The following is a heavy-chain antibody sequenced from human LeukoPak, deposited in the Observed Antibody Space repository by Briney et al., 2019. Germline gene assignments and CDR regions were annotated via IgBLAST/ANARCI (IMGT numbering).Heavy chain of an antibody. CDR3: ARDMYDILTGYGNWFDP. Sequence: GASVKVSCKASGYTFTGYYMHWVRQAPGQGLEWMGWISAYNGNTNYAQKLQGRVTMTTDTSTSTAYMELRSLRSDDTAVYYCARDMYDILTGYGNWFDPWGQGTLVTVSS. V-gene: IGHV1-18*04. CDR2: ISAYNGNT. J-gene: IGHJ5*02. D-gene: IGHD3-9*01. CDR1: GYTFTGYY.